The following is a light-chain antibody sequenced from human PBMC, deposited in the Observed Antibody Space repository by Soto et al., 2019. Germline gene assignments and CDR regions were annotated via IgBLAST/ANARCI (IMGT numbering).Light chain of an antibody. CDR3: CSYSGSYTPYV. J-gene: IGLJ1*01. V-gene: IGLV2-11*01. CDR2: DVS. CDR1: SSDIGASNY. Sequence: QSALTQPRSVSGSPGQSVTVSCTGTSSDIGASNYVSWYQQHPGKAPKVMISDVSKRPSGVPDRFSGSKSGNTASLTISQLQADDEAADYCCSYSGSYTPYVFGTGTKVTVL.